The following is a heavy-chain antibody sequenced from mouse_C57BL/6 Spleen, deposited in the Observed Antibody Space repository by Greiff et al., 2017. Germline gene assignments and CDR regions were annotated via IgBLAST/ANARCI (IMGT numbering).Heavy chain of an antibody. J-gene: IGHJ1*03. CDR3: ARSRGSSYWYFDV. Sequence: QVQLKESGPELVKPGASVKLSCKASGYTFTSYDINWVKQRPGQGLEWIGWIYPRDGSTKYNEKFKGKATLTVDTSSSTAYMELHSLTSEDSAVYFCARSRGSSYWYFDVWGTGTTVTVSS. D-gene: IGHD1-1*01. CDR2: IYPRDGST. CDR1: GYTFTSYD. V-gene: IGHV1-85*01.